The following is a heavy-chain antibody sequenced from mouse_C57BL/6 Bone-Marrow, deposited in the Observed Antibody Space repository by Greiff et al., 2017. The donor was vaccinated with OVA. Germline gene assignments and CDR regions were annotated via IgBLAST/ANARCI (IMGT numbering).Heavy chain of an antibody. Sequence: EVMLVESEGGLVQPGSSMKLSCTASGFTFSDYYMAWVRQVPEKGLEWVANINYDGSSTYYLDSLKSRFIISRDNAKNILYLQMSSLKSEDTATYYCARDPAYYGSSYWCFDVWGTGTTVTVSS. V-gene: IGHV5-16*01. J-gene: IGHJ1*03. CDR3: ARDPAYYGSSYWCFDV. CDR1: GFTFSDYY. CDR2: INYDGSST. D-gene: IGHD1-1*01.